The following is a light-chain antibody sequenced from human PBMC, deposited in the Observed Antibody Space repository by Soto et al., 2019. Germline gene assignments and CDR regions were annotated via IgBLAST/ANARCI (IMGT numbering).Light chain of an antibody. CDR1: QSISSW. J-gene: IGKJ1*01. CDR3: QQRSNWPWT. CDR2: DAS. Sequence: IQMTQSPSSLSASLGDRVTITCRASQSISSWLAWYQQKPGKAPKLLIYDASSLESGVPARFSVSGSGTDFTLTVSSLEPEDFAVYYCQQRSNWPWTFGQGTKVDIK. V-gene: IGKV1-5*01.